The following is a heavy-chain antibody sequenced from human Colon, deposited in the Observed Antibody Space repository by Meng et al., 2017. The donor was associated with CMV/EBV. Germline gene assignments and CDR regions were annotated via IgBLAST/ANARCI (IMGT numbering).Heavy chain of an antibody. J-gene: IGHJ4*02. V-gene: IGHV4-39*07. CDR1: GGSIISSSYY. Sequence: SETLSLTCTVSGGSIISSSYYWGWIRQPPGKGLEWIGSIYDRGSTYYNPSLKSRVTISLDTSKNQFSLKLSSVTAADTAVYYCARAGGYLYYFDYWGQGTLVTVSS. D-gene: IGHD2-8*02. CDR2: IYDRGST. CDR3: ARAGGYLYYFDY.